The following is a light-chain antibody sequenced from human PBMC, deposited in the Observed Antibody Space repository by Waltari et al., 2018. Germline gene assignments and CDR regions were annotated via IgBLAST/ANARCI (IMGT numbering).Light chain of an antibody. CDR1: SRDVCGYNC. CDR3: SSYSTSGTPL. J-gene: IGLJ3*02. CDR2: EVS. V-gene: IGLV2-14*01. Sequence: QSALTQPASVSGSPGQSITISCPGTSRDVCGYNCVSWFQQHPGKAPNLLIYEVSDRPSGVSNRFSGSKSGNTASLTISGLQAEDEADYYCSSYSTSGTPLFGGGTKLTVL.